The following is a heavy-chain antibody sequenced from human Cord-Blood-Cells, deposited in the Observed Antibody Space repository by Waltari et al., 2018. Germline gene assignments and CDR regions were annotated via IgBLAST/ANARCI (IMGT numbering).Heavy chain of an antibody. D-gene: IGHD2-8*01. V-gene: IGHV3-23*01. CDR2: ISGSGGST. CDR3: AKDGVDFDY. J-gene: IGHJ4*02. Sequence: LEWVSAISGSGGSTYYADSVKGRFTISRDNSKNTLYLQMNSLRAEDTAVYYCAKDGVDFDYWGQGTLVTVSS.